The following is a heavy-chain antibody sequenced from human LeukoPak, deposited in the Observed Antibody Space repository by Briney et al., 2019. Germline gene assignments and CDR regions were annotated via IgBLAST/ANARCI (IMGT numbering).Heavy chain of an antibody. CDR1: GFTFSSYS. J-gene: IGHJ3*02. CDR2: ISSSSSTI. V-gene: IGHV3-48*01. Sequence: PGGSLRLSCAASGFTFSSYSMNWVRQAPGKGLEWVSYISSSSSTIYYADSVKGRFTISRDNAKNSLYLQMNSLRAEDTAVYYCARDLWASAYYYFWSGYWDAFDIWGQGTMVTVSS. D-gene: IGHD3-3*01. CDR3: ARDLWASAYYYFWSGYWDAFDI.